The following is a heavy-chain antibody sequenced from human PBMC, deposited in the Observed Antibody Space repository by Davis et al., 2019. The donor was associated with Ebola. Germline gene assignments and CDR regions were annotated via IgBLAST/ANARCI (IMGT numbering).Heavy chain of an antibody. CDR2: IRSRSISV. J-gene: IGHJ6*02. V-gene: IGHV3-11*01. CDR1: GLTLSAYY. D-gene: IGHD3-3*01. CDR3: ATHGKSWSPYYQMDYYHYGMDV. Sequence: GESLKTPCAASGLTLSAYYMPSIRQAPGQGLERISYIRSRSISVYYADSVKGRFIISRDNSKNTLYLQMSGLRAEDTALYYCATHGKSWSPYYQMDYYHYGMDVWGQGTSVTVSS.